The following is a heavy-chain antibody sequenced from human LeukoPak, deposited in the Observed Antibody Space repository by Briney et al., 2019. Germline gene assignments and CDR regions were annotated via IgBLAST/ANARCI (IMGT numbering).Heavy chain of an antibody. J-gene: IGHJ4*02. CDR2: INHSGYT. CDR1: GVPFSNYY. Sequence: PSETLSLTCAVSGVPFSNYYWSWVRQSPRQGLEWIGEINHSGYTNHNPSLKSRVTMSIDTSKNQFSLKLTSVTAADAGVYYCTRAVAGHPDWGQGTLVTVSS. D-gene: IGHD6-19*01. CDR3: TRAVAGHPD. V-gene: IGHV4-34*01.